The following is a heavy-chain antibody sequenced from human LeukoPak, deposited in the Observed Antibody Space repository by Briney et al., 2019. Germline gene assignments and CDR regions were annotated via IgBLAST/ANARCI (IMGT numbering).Heavy chain of an antibody. D-gene: IGHD3-22*01. Sequence: GGSLRLSCAASGFTFSSYAMHWVRQAPGKGLEWVAVISYDGSNKYYADSVKGRFTISRDNSKNTLYLQMNSLRAEDTAVYYCAKDPETSYYYDSSGSRFDYWGQGTLVTVSS. CDR2: ISYDGSNK. J-gene: IGHJ4*02. CDR3: AKDPETSYYYDSSGSRFDY. CDR1: GFTFSSYA. V-gene: IGHV3-30-3*01.